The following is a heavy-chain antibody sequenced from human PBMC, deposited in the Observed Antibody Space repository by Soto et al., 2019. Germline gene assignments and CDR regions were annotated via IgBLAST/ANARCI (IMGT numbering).Heavy chain of an antibody. CDR2: INPNSGGT. V-gene: IGHV1-2*02. J-gene: IGHJ6*02. CDR1: GYTFTGYY. Sequence: ASVKVSCKASGYTFTGYYMHWVRQAPGQGLEWMGWINPNSGGTNHAQKFQGRVTMTRDTSISTAYMELSRLRSDDTAVYYCARGALYSSGWYDLNYYYYYGMDVWGQGTTVTVSS. D-gene: IGHD6-19*01. CDR3: ARGALYSSGWYDLNYYYYYGMDV.